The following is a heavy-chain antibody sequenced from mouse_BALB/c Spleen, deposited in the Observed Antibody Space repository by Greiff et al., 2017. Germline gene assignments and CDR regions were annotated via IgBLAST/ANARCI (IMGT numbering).Heavy chain of an antibody. CDR2: ISDGGSYT. D-gene: IGHD2-1*01. Sequence: EVKLVESGGGLVKPGGSLKLSCAASGFTFSDYYMYWVRQTPEKRLEWVATISDGGSYTYYPDSVKGRFTISRDNAKNNLYLQMSSLKSEDTAMYYCARDRDGKDAMDYWGQGTSVTVSS. CDR1: GFTFSDYY. CDR3: ARDRDGKDAMDY. J-gene: IGHJ4*01. V-gene: IGHV5-4*02.